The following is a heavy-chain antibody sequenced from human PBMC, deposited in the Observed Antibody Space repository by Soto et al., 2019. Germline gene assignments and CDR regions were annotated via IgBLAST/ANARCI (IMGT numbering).Heavy chain of an antibody. V-gene: IGHV3-73*01. Sequence: VGSLRLSCAASGFTFSGSAMHWVRQASGKGLEWVGRIRSKANSYATAYAASVKGRFTISRDDSKNTAYLQMNSLKTEDTAVYYCTISFRSGSPIDYWGQGTLVTVSS. CDR3: TISFRSGSPIDY. CDR2: IRSKANSYAT. J-gene: IGHJ4*02. D-gene: IGHD1-26*01. CDR1: GFTFSGSA.